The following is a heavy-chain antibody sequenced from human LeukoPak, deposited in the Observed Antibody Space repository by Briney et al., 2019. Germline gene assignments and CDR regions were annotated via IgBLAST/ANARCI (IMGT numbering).Heavy chain of an antibody. CDR1: GFIFSGYS. V-gene: IGHV3-21*01. J-gene: IGHJ1*01. CDR3: AREPSGGYCSSSSCSRYFQH. D-gene: IGHD2-2*01. Sequence: PGGSLRLSCAASGFIFSGYSMNWVRQGPGKGLEWVSSISASDTYINYADSLKGRFTISRDNAKNSLYLQMNSLRAEDTAVYYCAREPSGGYCSSSSCSRYFQHWGQGTLVTVSS. CDR2: ISASDTYI.